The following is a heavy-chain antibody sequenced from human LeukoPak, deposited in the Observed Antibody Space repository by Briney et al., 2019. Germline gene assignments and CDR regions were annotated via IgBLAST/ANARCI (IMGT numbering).Heavy chain of an antibody. Sequence: GGSLRLSCVVSGLTSTGYSMTWVRQAPGKGLEWVSSISSSSDYIFYADSVKGRFTISRDNAKNSLYLQMNSLRAEDTAVYYCAREDIVATDFDYWGQGTLVTVSS. CDR2: ISSSSDYI. D-gene: IGHD5-12*01. V-gene: IGHV3-21*01. CDR3: AREDIVATDFDY. J-gene: IGHJ4*02. CDR1: GLTSTGYS.